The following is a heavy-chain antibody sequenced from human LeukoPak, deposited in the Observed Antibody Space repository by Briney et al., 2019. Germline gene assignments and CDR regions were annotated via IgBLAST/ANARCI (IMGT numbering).Heavy chain of an antibody. Sequence: PSETLSLTCTVSGGSISSYYWSWIRQPPGKGLEWIGYIYYSGSTYYNPSLKSRVTISVDTSKNQFSLKLSSVTAADTAVYYCARGAYVDTAMVPRGFDYWGQGTLVTVSS. D-gene: IGHD5-18*01. V-gene: IGHV4-59*12. CDR2: IYYSGST. CDR1: GGSISSYY. CDR3: ARGAYVDTAMVPRGFDY. J-gene: IGHJ4*02.